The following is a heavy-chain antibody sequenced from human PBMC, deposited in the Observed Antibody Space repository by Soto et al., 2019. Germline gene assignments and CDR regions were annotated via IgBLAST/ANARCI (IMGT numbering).Heavy chain of an antibody. Sequence: QVQLVEAGGRVVQPGRSLRLSCAASGFTFRTFAMHWVRQAPGKGLEWVAVISDDGSIKYFLDSVKGRFTISRDNSNNTLSLQMDSLRAEDTAVYYCARDKKPFNWSPSIQKSYYYGMDVWGQGTTVTVSS. CDR1: GFTFRTFA. CDR2: ISDDGSIK. J-gene: IGHJ6*02. CDR3: ARDKKPFNWSPSIQKSYYYGMDV. D-gene: IGHD1-1*01. V-gene: IGHV3-30-3*01.